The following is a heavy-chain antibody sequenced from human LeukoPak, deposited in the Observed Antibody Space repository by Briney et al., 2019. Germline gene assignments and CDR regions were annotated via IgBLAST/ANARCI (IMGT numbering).Heavy chain of an antibody. CDR3: AQSPHYYGSGSP. CDR2: ISGSGGST. CDR1: GFTFSSYA. Sequence: GGSLRLSCAASGFTFSSYAMSWVRQAPGKGLEWVPAISGSGGSTYYADSVKGRFTISRDNSKNTLYLQMNSLRAEDTAVYYCAQSPHYYGSGSPWGQGTLVTVSS. J-gene: IGHJ5*02. D-gene: IGHD3-10*01. V-gene: IGHV3-23*01.